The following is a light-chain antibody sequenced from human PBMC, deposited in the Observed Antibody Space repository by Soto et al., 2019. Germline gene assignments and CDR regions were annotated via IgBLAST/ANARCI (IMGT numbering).Light chain of an antibody. CDR2: TNN. J-gene: IGLJ2*01. CDR1: SSNIGSNT. CDR3: ATWDNGLTGVV. Sequence: QSVLTQPPSTSGTPGQRVTISCSGSSSNIGSNTVHWYQQIPGTAPKLLIYTNNQRSSGVAARFSGSKSDTSASLVISGLQSEDEDDYYCATWDNGLTGVVFGGGTKLTVL. V-gene: IGLV1-44*01.